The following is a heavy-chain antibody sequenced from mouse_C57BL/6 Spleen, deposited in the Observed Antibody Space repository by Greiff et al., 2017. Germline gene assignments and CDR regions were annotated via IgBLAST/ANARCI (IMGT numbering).Heavy chain of an antibody. J-gene: IGHJ2*01. CDR1: GYTFTSYW. CDR2: IHPNSGST. Sequence: VQLQQPGAELVKPGASVKLSCKASGYTFTSYWMHWVKQRPGQGLEWIGMIHPNSGSTNYNEKFKSKATLTVDKSSSTAYMQLSSLTSEDSAVYYGARPSTRVTGYYFDYWGQGTTLTVSS. CDR3: ARPSTRVTGYYFDY. V-gene: IGHV1-64*01. D-gene: IGHD2-2*01.